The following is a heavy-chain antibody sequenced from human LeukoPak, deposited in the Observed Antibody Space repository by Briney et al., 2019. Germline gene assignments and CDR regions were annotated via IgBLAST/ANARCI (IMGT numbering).Heavy chain of an antibody. CDR1: GGSFSGYY. CDR3: AKDGSGSHFDY. D-gene: IGHD3-10*01. CDR2: INHSGST. Sequence: SETLSLTCAVYGGSFSGYYWSWIRQPPGKGLEWIGEINHSGSTNYNPSLKSRVTISVDTSKNQFSLKLSSVTAADTAVYYCAKDGSGSHFDYWGQGTLVTVSS. V-gene: IGHV4-34*01. J-gene: IGHJ4*02.